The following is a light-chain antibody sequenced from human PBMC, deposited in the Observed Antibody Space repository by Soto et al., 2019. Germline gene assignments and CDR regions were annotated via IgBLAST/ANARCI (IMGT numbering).Light chain of an antibody. J-gene: IGKJ5*01. CDR2: GAS. CDR1: QSVSSSY. V-gene: IGKV3-20*01. CDR3: QQYGSSALIT. Sequence: EIVLTQSPGTLSLSPGERATLSCRASQSVSSSYLAWYQQKPGQAPRLLIYGASSRATGISDRFSGSGSGTAFTLTISRLEPEDFAVYYCQQYGSSALITFGQGTRLQMK.